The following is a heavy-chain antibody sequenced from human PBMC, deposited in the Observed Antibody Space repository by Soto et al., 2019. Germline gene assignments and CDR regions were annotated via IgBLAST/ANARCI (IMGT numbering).Heavy chain of an antibody. D-gene: IGHD3-10*01. CDR1: GYTFTGYY. Sequence: ASVKVSCKASGYTFTGYYMHWVRQAPGQGLEWMGWINPNSGGTNYAQKFQGWVTMTRDTSISTAYMELSRLRSDDTAVYYCARTMVRRVIYYSIDVWRQEXTVTVSS. J-gene: IGHJ6*02. CDR2: INPNSGGT. V-gene: IGHV1-2*04. CDR3: ARTMVRRVIYYSIDV.